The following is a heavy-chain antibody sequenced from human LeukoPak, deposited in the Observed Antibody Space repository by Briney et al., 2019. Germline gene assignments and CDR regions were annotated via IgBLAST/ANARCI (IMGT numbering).Heavy chain of an antibody. D-gene: IGHD6-13*01. J-gene: IGHJ6*03. V-gene: IGHV4-30-4*07. CDR3: ARGRVSSSTWYSTYYYFYMDV. Sequence: SETLSLTCAVSGVAISRGGYAWNWIRQPPGKGLEWIAYIYHSGTTYYNPSLKSRATILLCQRQISVDTSKNHFSLELSSATAADTAVYFCARGRVSSSTWYSTYYYFYMDVWGKGTTVTVSS. CDR2: IYHSGTT. CDR1: GVAISRGGYA.